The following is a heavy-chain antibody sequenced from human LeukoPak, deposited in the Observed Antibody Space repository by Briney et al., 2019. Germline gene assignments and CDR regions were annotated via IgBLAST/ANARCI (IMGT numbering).Heavy chain of an antibody. V-gene: IGHV4-59*01. CDR1: GGSISSSY. Sequence: ASETLSLTSTVPGGSISSSYWCWIRHPPGERLGWVGHIYNTGSTNYNPTLKSRVTISLDTSKNQFSLKLSPVAAADTAVYYCARSEGYYEYYMDVWGKGNTVTISS. CDR3: ARSEGYYEYYMDV. CDR2: IYNTGST. J-gene: IGHJ6*03.